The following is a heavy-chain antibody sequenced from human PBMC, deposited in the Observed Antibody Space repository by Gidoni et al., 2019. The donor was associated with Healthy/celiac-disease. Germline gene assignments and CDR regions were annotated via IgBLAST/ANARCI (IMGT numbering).Heavy chain of an antibody. CDR2: INPSGGST. D-gene: IGHD3-10*01. J-gene: IGHJ4*02. Sequence: QVQLVQSGSEVKKPGASVKVSCKASGYTFTSHYMHWVRQAPGQGLEWMGIINPSGGSTSYAQKFQGRVTMTRDTSTSTVYMELSSLRSEDTAVYYCARGPPDYYYGSGSPPVRCDYWGQGTLVTVSS. CDR1: GYTFTSHY. CDR3: ARGPPDYYYGSGSPPVRCDY. V-gene: IGHV1-46*01.